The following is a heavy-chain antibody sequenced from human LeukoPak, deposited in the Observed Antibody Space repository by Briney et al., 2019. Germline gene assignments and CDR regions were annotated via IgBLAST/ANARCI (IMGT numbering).Heavy chain of an antibody. V-gene: IGHV3-53*01. J-gene: IGHJ4*02. CDR3: ARVLIYYDSSADNDY. CDR2: IYSGGST. Sequence: GGSLRLSCAASGFTFSSYSMSWVRQAPGKGLEWVSVIYSGGSTYYADSVKGRFTISRDNSKNTLYLQMNSLRAEDTAVYYCARVLIYYDSSADNDYWGQGTLVTVSS. D-gene: IGHD3-22*01. CDR1: GFTFSSYS.